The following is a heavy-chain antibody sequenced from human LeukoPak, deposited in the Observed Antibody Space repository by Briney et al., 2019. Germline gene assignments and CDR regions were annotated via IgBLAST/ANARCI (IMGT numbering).Heavy chain of an antibody. D-gene: IGHD3-3*01. CDR2: INANSGGT. J-gene: IGHJ5*02. CDR1: GYTFTGYY. V-gene: IGHV1-2*02. CDR3: ARDGSVDFWSGYNNWFDP. Sequence: GASVKVSCKASGYTFTGYYMHWVRQAPGQGLEWMGWINANSGGTNYAQKFQGRVTMTRDTSISTAYMELSRLRSDDMAVYYCARDGSVDFWSGYNNWFDPWGQGTLVTVSS.